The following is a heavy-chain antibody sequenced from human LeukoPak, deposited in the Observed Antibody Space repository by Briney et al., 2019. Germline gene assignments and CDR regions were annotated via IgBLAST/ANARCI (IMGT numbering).Heavy chain of an antibody. CDR1: GFTFSSYG. CDR2: IWYDGSNK. D-gene: IGHD1-1*01. V-gene: IGHV3-33*01. CDR3: VRWFWNGLGGFDP. J-gene: IGHJ5*02. Sequence: QPGRSLRLSCAASGFTFSSYGMHWVRQAPGKGLEWVAVIWYDGSNKYYADSVKGRFTISRDNSKNTLYLQMNSLRAEDTAVYYCVRWFWNGLGGFDPWGQGTLVTVSS.